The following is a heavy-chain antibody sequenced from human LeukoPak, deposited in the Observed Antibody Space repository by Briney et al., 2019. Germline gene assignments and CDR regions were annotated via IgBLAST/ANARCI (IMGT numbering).Heavy chain of an antibody. CDR2: IYYSGST. D-gene: IGHD2-2*01. V-gene: IGHV4-39*01. J-gene: IGHJ4*02. Sequence: PSETLSLTCTVSGGSISSSSYYWGWIRQPPGKGLEWIGSIYYSGSTYYNPSLKSRVTISVDTSKNQFSLKLSSVTAADTAVYYCARGSGIPAAIGAIDYWGQGTLVTVSS. CDR3: ARGSGIPAAIGAIDY. CDR1: GGSISSSSYY.